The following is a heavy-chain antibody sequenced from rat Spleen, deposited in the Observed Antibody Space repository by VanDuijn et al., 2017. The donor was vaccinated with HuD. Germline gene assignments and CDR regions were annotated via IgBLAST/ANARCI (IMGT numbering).Heavy chain of an antibody. D-gene: IGHD5-1*01. V-gene: IGHV2-6*01. J-gene: IGHJ3*01. CDR3: ARGWERFAY. Sequence: QVQLKESGPGLVQPSQTLSLTCTVSGFSLTSYTVSWVRQPPGKGLEWIAAISSGGNTYDNPALKSRLSISRDTSKSQVFLKMNILQTEDTAMYFCARGWERFAYWGQGTLVTVSS. CDR1: GFSLTSYT. CDR2: ISSGGNT.